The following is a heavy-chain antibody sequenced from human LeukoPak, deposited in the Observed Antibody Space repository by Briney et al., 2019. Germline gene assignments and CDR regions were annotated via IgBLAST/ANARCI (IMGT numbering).Heavy chain of an antibody. CDR3: AREWELLRKYLYH. Sequence: ASVKVSCKASGYTFTGYYLHWVRQAPGQGLDWMGWINPNSGGTTYAQNFKGRVTMTWDTSISTAYMELSRLRSDDTAVSYCAREWELLRKYLYHCGQGTLVTVSS. D-gene: IGHD1-26*01. CDR2: INPNSGGT. CDR1: GYTFTGYY. J-gene: IGHJ1*01. V-gene: IGHV1-2*02.